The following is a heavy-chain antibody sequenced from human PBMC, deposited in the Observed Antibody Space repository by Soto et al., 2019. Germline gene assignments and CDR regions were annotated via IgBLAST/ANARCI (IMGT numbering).Heavy chain of an antibody. J-gene: IGHJ4*02. CDR3: ARDQGVFITKDF. Sequence: QTGGSLRLSCAASGFTFRNHAMHWVRQGPGPGLERVGLGCVDGSSKYYADSVKVRFTISRDNSKNTLYLEMNTLRAEDKAIYYCARDQGVFITKDFWGQGTLVTVSS. CDR1: GFTFRNHA. CDR2: GCVDGSSK. D-gene: IGHD2-8*01. V-gene: IGHV3-33*01.